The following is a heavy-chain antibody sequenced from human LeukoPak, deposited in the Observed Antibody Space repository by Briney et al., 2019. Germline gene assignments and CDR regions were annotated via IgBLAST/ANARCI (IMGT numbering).Heavy chain of an antibody. CDR2: ISYDGSNK. Sequence: GGSLRLSCAASGFTFSSYAMHWVRQAPGKGLEWVAVISYDGSNKYYADSVKGRFTISRDNSKNTLYLQMNSLRAEDTAVYYCAKDSTVGNKWELSIFDYWGQGTLVTVSS. J-gene: IGHJ4*02. CDR1: GFTFSSYA. CDR3: AKDSTVGNKWELSIFDY. V-gene: IGHV3-30-3*01. D-gene: IGHD1-26*01.